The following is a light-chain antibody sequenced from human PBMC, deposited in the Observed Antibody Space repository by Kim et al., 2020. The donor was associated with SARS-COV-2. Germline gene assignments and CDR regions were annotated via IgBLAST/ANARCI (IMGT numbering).Light chain of an antibody. J-gene: IGLJ2*01. CDR2: RDS. V-gene: IGLV3-9*01. Sequence: SVALGQTARITSGGNNIGSKNVPWYQQKPGQAPVLVIYRDSNRPSGIPERFSGSDSGNTATLTISRAQAGNEADYYCHVWDSSTLVFGGGTQLTVL. CDR3: HVWDSSTLV. CDR1: NIGSKN.